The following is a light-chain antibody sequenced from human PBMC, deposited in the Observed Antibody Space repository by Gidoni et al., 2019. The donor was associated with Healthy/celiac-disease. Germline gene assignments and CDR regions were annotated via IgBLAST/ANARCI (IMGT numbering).Light chain of an antibody. V-gene: IGKV3-20*01. CDR1: QSVSSSY. J-gene: IGKJ3*01. CDR2: GAS. CDR3: QQYGSSPPFT. Sequence: EIVLTQSPGTLSLSPGERATLSCSASQSVSSSYLAWYQQKPGQAPRLLIYGASSRATGIPDRFSGSGSGTDFTLTISRLEPEDFAVYHWQQYGSSPPFTFGPGTKVDIK.